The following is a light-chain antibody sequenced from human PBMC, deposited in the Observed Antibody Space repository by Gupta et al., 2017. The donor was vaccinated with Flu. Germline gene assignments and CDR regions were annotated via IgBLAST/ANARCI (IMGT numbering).Light chain of an antibody. J-gene: IGLJ1*01. Sequence: PGQSITISCTGTSSDIGAYEYVSWYQHHPGRVPKLMIYEVNNRPSGVSNRFSGSKSDNTASLTISGLQVEDEADYYCSSYRSSSTRVVFGTGTKVTV. CDR2: EVN. V-gene: IGLV2-14*01. CDR3: SSYRSSSTRVV. CDR1: SSDIGAYEY.